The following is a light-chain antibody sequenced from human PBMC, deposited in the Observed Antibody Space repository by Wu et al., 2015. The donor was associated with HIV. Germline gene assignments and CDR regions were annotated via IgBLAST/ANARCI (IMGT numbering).Light chain of an antibody. V-gene: IGKV1-5*03. J-gene: IGKJ4*01. CDR2: KAS. CDR1: QSISSW. Sequence: DIQMTQSPSTLSASVGDRVTITCRASQSISSWLAWYQQKPGKVPELLIYKASILESGVPSRFSGSESGTEFTLTISSLQPDDFATYYCQQYSSSSPRFTFGGGTKVESK. CDR3: QQYSSSSPRFT.